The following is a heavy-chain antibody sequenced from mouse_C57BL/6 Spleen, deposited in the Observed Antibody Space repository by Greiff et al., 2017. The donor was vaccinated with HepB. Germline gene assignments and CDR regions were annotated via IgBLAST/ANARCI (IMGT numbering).Heavy chain of an antibody. D-gene: IGHD2-1*01. V-gene: IGHV5-12*01. J-gene: IGHJ4*01. Sequence: EVQVVESGGGLVQPGGSLKLSCAASGFTFSDYYMYWVRQTPEKRLEWVAYISNGGGSTYYPDTVKGRFTISRDNAKNTLYLQMSRLKSEDTAMYYCARRSTMSYYYAMDYWGQGTSVTVSS. CDR1: GFTFSDYY. CDR2: ISNGGGST. CDR3: ARRSTMSYYYAMDY.